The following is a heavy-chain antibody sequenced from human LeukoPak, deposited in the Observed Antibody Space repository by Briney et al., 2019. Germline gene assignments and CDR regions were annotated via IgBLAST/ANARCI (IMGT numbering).Heavy chain of an antibody. V-gene: IGHV3-30*04. Sequence: GRSLRLSCAASGFTFSSYAMHWVRQAPGKGLEWVAFISYDGRNKYYADSVKGRFTISRDNSKNTLYLQLNSLRADDTAVYYCAKGFQTYGELSFDGWGQGTLVTVSS. CDR2: ISYDGRNK. CDR3: AKGFQTYGELSFDG. CDR1: GFTFSSYA. J-gene: IGHJ4*02. D-gene: IGHD4-17*01.